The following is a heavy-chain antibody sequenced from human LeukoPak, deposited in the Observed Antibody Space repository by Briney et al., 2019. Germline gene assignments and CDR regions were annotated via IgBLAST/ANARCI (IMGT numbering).Heavy chain of an antibody. J-gene: IGHJ4*02. Sequence: ASVTVSCKAPGYTFINCGISWVRQAPGQGLEWVGWISAYNGNTNYAQNLQDRVTMTTDTSTSAAYMELRSLISDDTAVYYCAREVPVAVAGLDYWGQGTLVTVSS. V-gene: IGHV1-18*01. CDR1: GYTFINCG. CDR3: AREVPVAVAGLDY. CDR2: ISAYNGNT. D-gene: IGHD6-19*01.